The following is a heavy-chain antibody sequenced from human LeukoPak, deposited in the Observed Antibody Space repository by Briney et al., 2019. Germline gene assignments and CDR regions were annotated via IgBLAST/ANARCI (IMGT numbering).Heavy chain of an antibody. CDR3: ARISGIVGATGDFDY. Sequence: GGSLRLSCAASGFTFSSYSMNWVRQAPGKGLEWVSSISSSSSYIYYADSVKGRFTISRDNAKNSLYLQMNSLRAEDTAVYYCARISGIVGATGDFDYWGQGTLVTVFS. V-gene: IGHV3-21*01. D-gene: IGHD1-26*01. CDR2: ISSSSSYI. J-gene: IGHJ4*02. CDR1: GFTFSSYS.